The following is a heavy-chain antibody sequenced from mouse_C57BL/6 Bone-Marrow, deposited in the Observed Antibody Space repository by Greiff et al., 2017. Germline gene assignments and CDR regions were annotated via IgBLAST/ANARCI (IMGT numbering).Heavy chain of an antibody. D-gene: IGHD1-1*01. V-gene: IGHV1-80*01. J-gene: IGHJ1*03. CDR2: IYPGDGDT. CDR3: ARSQIYYYGSSFYWYFDV. Sequence: QVQLQQSGAELVKPGASVKISCTASGYAFSSYWMNWVKQRPGTGLEWIGQIYPGDGDTNYNGQFKGQATLTADTSSRTAYMQLSSLTSDDSAVYFCARSQIYYYGSSFYWYFDVWGTGTTVTVSS. CDR1: GYAFSSYW.